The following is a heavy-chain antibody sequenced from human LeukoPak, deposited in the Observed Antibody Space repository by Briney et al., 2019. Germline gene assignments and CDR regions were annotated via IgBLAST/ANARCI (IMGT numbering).Heavy chain of an antibody. V-gene: IGHV3-30*18. CDR1: GYTFSNYG. J-gene: IGHJ4*02. Sequence: GGSLRLSCAVSGYTFSNYGMHWVRQAPGKGLEWVALTSYDGSTKYYADSVKGRFIISKDNSRNTLYLQMNSLKVEDTAVYYCAKPSGEYFDHWGQGTLVTVSS. CDR3: AKPSGEYFDH. D-gene: IGHD2-21*01. CDR2: TSYDGSTK.